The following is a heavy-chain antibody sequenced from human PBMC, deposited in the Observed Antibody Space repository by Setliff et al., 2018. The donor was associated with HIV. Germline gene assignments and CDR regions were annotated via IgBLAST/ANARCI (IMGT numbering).Heavy chain of an antibody. Sequence: ASVKVSCKASGYTFTNYYIHWVRQAPGQGLEWMGISNPSGGSTTYAQKFQGRVTMTRDTSTSTAYMELSSLRSEDTAVYYCARDGDSSGWYGYYYYMDVWGKGTTVTVSS. D-gene: IGHD6-19*01. CDR1: GYTFTNYY. V-gene: IGHV1-46*01. J-gene: IGHJ6*03. CDR2: SNPSGGST. CDR3: ARDGDSSGWYGYYYYMDV.